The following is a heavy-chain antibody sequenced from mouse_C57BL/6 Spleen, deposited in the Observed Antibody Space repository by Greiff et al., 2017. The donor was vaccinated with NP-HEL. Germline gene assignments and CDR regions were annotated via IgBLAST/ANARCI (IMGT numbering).Heavy chain of an antibody. CDR3: ARREVDSSGYGFAY. Sequence: QVQLQQSGTELVKPGASVKLSCKASGYTFTSYWMHWVKQRPGQGLEWIGNINPSNGGTNYNEKFKSKATLTVDKSSSPAYMQLSSLTSEDSAVYYWARREVDSSGYGFAYWGQGTLVTVSA. V-gene: IGHV1-53*01. CDR1: GYTFTSYW. D-gene: IGHD3-2*02. J-gene: IGHJ3*01. CDR2: INPSNGGT.